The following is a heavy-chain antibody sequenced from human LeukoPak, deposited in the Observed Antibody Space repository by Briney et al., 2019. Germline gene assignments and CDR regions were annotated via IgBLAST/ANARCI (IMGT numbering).Heavy chain of an antibody. D-gene: IGHD2-15*01. V-gene: IGHV3-21*01. CDR2: ISSSSSYI. CDR1: GFTFSSYS. CDR3: ARVSGYCSGGSCHGGYYYYYMDV. Sequence: PGGSLRLSCAASGFTFSSYSMNWVRQAPGKGLEWVSSISSSSSYIYYADSVKGRFTISRDNAKNSLYLQMNSLRAEDTAVYYCARVSGYCSGGSCHGGYYYYYMDVWGKGTTVTVSS. J-gene: IGHJ6*03.